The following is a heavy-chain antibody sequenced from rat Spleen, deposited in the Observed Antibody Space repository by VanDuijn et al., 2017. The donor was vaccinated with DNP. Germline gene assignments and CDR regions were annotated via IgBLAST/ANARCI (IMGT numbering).Heavy chain of an antibody. V-gene: IGHV2-32*01. CDR3: ARDGEFITTSDYVMDA. CDR2: MWSDGDT. Sequence: QVQLKESGPGLVQPSQTLSLTCTVSGFSFTSNGVSWVRQPPGKGLEWMGIMWSDGDTSYNSALKSRLSISRDTSKSQIFLEMSSLQTEDTATYYCARDGEFITTSDYVMDAWGQGASVTVSS. CDR1: GFSFTSNG. D-gene: IGHD1-10*01. J-gene: IGHJ4*01.